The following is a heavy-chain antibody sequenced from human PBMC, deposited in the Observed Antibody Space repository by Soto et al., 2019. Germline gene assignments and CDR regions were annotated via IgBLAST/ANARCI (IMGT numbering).Heavy chain of an antibody. CDR2: ISGSGGST. Sequence: GGSLRLSCAASGFTFSSYAMSWVRQAPGKGLEWVSAISGSGGSTYYADSVKGRFTISRDNSKNTLYLQMNSLRAEDTAVYYCAKDHEGGDYGDYAVQFDYWGQGTLVTVSS. J-gene: IGHJ4*02. V-gene: IGHV3-23*01. D-gene: IGHD4-17*01. CDR3: AKDHEGGDYGDYAVQFDY. CDR1: GFTFSSYA.